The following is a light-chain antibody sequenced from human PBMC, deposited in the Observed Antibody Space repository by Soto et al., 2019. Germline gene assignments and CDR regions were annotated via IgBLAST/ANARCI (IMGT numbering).Light chain of an antibody. CDR3: QHYGTSPRT. J-gene: IGKJ1*01. CDR2: SSS. V-gene: IGKV1-39*01. CDR1: QGIITY. Sequence: PGASRFVNKGDRVTITCRASQGIITYLNWYQQKPGKAPNLLIYSSSTLQSGVPSRFSGSGSGTDFTLTISRLEPDDCAVYYCQHYGTSPRTFC.